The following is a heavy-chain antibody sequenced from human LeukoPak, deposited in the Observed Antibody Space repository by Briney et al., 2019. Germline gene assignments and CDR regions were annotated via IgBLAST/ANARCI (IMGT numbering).Heavy chain of an antibody. CDR3: ARVGFSSSWYVSYWFDP. V-gene: IGHV4-34*01. J-gene: IGHJ5*02. D-gene: IGHD6-13*01. CDR1: GGSFSGYY. CDR2: INHSGST. Sequence: SETLSVTCAVYGGSFSGYYWSWIRQPPGKGLEWIGEINHSGSTNYNPSLKSRVTISVDTSKNQFSLKLSSVTAADTAVYYCARVGFSSSWYVSYWFDPWGQGTLVTVSS.